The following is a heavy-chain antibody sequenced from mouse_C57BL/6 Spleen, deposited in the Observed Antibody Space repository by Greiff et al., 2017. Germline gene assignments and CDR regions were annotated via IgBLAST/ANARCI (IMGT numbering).Heavy chain of an antibody. J-gene: IGHJ4*01. CDR3: ARGGWLLRGAMDY. CDR1: GYTFTSYW. Sequence: VQLQQPGAELVMPGASVKLSCKASGYTFTSYWMHWVKQRPGQGLEWIGEIDPSDSYTNYNQKFKGKSTLTVDKSSSTAYMQLSSLTSEDSAVYYCARGGWLLRGAMDYWGQGTSVTVSS. D-gene: IGHD2-3*01. V-gene: IGHV1-69*01. CDR2: IDPSDSYT.